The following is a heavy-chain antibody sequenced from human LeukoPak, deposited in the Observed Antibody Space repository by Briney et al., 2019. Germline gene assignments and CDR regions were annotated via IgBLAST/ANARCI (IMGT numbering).Heavy chain of an antibody. CDR1: GFTFSSYS. CDR3: ARAYYDSSGYHYFDY. J-gene: IGHJ4*02. D-gene: IGHD3-22*01. Sequence: GGSLRLSCAASGFTFSSYSMNWVRRAPGKGLEWVSYISSSSSTIYYADSVKGRFTISRDNAKNSLYLQMNSLRAEDTAVYYCARAYYDSSGYHYFDYWGQGTLVTVSS. V-gene: IGHV3-48*01. CDR2: ISSSSSTI.